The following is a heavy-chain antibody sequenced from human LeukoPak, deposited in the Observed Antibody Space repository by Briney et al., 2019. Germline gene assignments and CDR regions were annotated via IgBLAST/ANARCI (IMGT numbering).Heavy chain of an antibody. V-gene: IGHV4-59*11. J-gene: IGHJ4*02. CDR1: GAPLRSHY. D-gene: IGHD4-17*01. Sequence: SETLSLTCSVSGAPLRSHYWTWIRQSPRKGLEWIGHIYFSETTKYNPSLKSRASMSADISKNQFYLNLRSVTAEDTAVYYCASVYEYGDHFTWGQGTQVMVSS. CDR2: IYFSETT. CDR3: ASVYEYGDHFT.